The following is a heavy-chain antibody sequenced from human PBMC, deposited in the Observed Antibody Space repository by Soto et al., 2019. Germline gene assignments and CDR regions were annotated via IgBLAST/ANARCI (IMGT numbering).Heavy chain of an antibody. CDR2: INPSGGST. CDR3: ARDFERYFDWLDVYYYYGMDV. Sequence: AASVKVSCKASGYTFTSYYMHWVRQAPGQGLEWMGIINPSGGSTSYAQKFQGRVTMTRDTSTSTVYMELSSLRSEDTAVYYCARDFERYFDWLDVYYYYGMDVWGQGTTVTVSS. V-gene: IGHV1-46*01. CDR1: GYTFTSYY. J-gene: IGHJ6*02. D-gene: IGHD3-9*01.